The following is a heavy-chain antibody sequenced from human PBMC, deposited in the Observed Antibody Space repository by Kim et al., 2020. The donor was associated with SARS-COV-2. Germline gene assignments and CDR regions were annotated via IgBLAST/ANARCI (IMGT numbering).Heavy chain of an antibody. V-gene: IGHV3-7*03. Sequence: GGSLRLSCAASGFTFNSFWMYWLRQAPGRGLEWVANIKEDGSERNYVDSVKGRFTISRDNAKNSLYLQMNSLRAEDTAVYYCARDGYSASPDFDYWGQG. J-gene: IGHJ4*02. CDR3: ARDGYSASPDFDY. CDR2: IKEDGSER. CDR1: GFTFNSFW. D-gene: IGHD5-12*01.